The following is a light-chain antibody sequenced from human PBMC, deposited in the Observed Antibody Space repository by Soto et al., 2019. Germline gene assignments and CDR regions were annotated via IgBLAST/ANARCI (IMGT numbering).Light chain of an antibody. V-gene: IGKV1-8*01. CDR1: QGISSY. CDR3: LQHNNYPWT. Sequence: AIQLTQSTSSLSASTGDRVTITCRASQGISSYLAWYQQKPGKAPNLLIYAASTLQSGVPSRFSGSGSGTDFTLTITCLQSEDFATYYCLQHNNYPWTFGQGAKVDI. J-gene: IGKJ1*01. CDR2: AAS.